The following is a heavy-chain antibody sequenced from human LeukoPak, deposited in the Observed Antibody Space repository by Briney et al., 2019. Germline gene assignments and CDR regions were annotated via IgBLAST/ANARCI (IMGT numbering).Heavy chain of an antibody. CDR2: ISGSGANT. CDR1: GFTFNGYA. D-gene: IGHD3-10*01. CDR3: AKHLGSHNFDY. Sequence: PGGSLRLSCAASGFTFNGYAMSWVRQAPGKGLEWVSSISGSGANTYYANSVKGRFTVYRDNSKNTLYLQVNNLRAEDTAVYYCAKHLGSHNFDYWGQGTLVTVSP. V-gene: IGHV3-23*01. J-gene: IGHJ4*02.